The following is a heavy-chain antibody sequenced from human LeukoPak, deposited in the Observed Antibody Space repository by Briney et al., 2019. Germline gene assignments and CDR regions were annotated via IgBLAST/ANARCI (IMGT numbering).Heavy chain of an antibody. CDR1: GFTFSSCA. Sequence: GGSLRLSCAASGFTFSSCAISWVRQAPGKGLEWVSAISGSGGSTYYADSVKGRFTISRDNSKNTLYLQMNSLRADDTAVYYCAKDPRGWVSTPDCWGQGTLVTVSS. CDR3: AKDPRGWVSTPDC. V-gene: IGHV3-23*01. CDR2: ISGSGGST. J-gene: IGHJ4*02. D-gene: IGHD6-13*01.